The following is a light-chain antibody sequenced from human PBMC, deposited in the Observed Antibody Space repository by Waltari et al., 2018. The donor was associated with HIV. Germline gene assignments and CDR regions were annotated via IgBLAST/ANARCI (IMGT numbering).Light chain of an antibody. CDR1: QSISTF. CDR3: QQSYTTSWT. V-gene: IGKV1-39*01. CDR2: AAS. J-gene: IGKJ1*01. Sequence: DIQMTQSPSSLSASVGDRVTITCRASQSISTFLNWYQQKPGKAPNLLISAASSLQSGVPSRFSGSGSGTDFTLTINSLQPEDFATFYCQQSYTTSWTFGHGTKVEI.